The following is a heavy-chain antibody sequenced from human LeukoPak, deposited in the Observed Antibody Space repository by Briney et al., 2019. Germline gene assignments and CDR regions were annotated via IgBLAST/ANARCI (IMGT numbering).Heavy chain of an antibody. D-gene: IGHD6-6*01. V-gene: IGHV4-61*02. J-gene: IGHJ4*02. Sequence: PSETLSLTCTVSGGSISSGIYYWSWIRQPAGKGLEWIGRIYTSGSTNYNPSLKSRVTISVDTSKNQFSLKLSSVTAADTAVYYCARISSSDYWGQGTLVTVSS. CDR3: ARISSSDY. CDR1: GGSISSGIYY. CDR2: IYTSGST.